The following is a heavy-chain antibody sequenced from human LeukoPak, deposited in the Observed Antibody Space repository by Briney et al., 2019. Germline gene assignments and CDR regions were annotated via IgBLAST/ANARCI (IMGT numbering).Heavy chain of an antibody. V-gene: IGHV3-33*01. Sequence: GGSLRLSCAASGFIFSKYAMHWVRRTPGKGLEWVAAIWNDGSDENYADSVKGRFTISSDNSKNTLYLQMNSLRAEDTAVYYCAFEIGRSQGAFDIWGQGTMITVSS. CDR1: GFIFSKYA. CDR3: AFEIGRSQGAFDI. J-gene: IGHJ3*02. D-gene: IGHD1-26*01. CDR2: IWNDGSDE.